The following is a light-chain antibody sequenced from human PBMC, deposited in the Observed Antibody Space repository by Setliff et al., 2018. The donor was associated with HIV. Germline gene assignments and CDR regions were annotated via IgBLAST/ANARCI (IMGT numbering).Light chain of an antibody. V-gene: IGLV2-8*01. CDR2: EVS. CDR1: SSDVGGYNS. J-gene: IGLJ1*01. CDR3: SSYAGSNSIYL. Sequence: QSVLTQPPSASGSPGQSVTISCTGTSSDVGGYNSVSWYQQHPGKAPKVMIYEVSKRPSGVPDRFSGSKSGNTASLTVSGLQAEDEADYYCSSYAGSNSIYLFGTETKVTVL.